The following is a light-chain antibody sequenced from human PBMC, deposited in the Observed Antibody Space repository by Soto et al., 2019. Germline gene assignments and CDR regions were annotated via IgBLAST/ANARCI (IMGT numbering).Light chain of an antibody. CDR3: QQRSNWPIT. CDR2: DAS. J-gene: IGKJ5*01. CDR1: QRISTW. Sequence: DIQMTQSPSTLSASVGDGVTITCRASQRISTWLAWYQQKPGKAPKLLISDASSLETGVPSRFSGSGSGTEFTLTINSLQPEDFAVYYCQQRSNWPITFGQGTRLEIK. V-gene: IGKV1-5*01.